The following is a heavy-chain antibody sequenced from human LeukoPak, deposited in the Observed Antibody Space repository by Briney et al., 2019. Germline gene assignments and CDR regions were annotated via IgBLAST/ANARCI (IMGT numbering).Heavy chain of an antibody. J-gene: IGHJ5*02. Sequence: SETLSLTCTVSGVSLSNSDYYWGWIRQPPGKGLVWIGSVYYRGSTYHNPSLQSRVTISVDTSKNQFSLKLSSATAADTAVYYCARRIREDHGYCSSSSCLRGVNWFDPWGQGTLVTVSS. CDR3: ARRIREDHGYCSSSSCLRGVNWFDP. CDR1: GVSLSNSDYY. V-gene: IGHV4-39*01. CDR2: VYYRGST. D-gene: IGHD2-2*01.